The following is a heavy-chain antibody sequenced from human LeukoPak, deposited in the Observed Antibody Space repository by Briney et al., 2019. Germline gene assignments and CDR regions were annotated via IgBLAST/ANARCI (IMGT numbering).Heavy chain of an antibody. D-gene: IGHD3-10*01. J-gene: IGHJ5*02. V-gene: IGHV1-18*01. CDR1: GYTFTSYG. Sequence: ASVKVSCKASGYTFTSYGISWVRQAPGQGLEWMGWISAYNGNTNYAQKLQGRVTMTTDTSTSTAYMELRSLRSDDTAVYYCARGGYDYGSGMRGNWFDPWGQGTLVTVSS. CDR2: ISAYNGNT. CDR3: ARGGYDYGSGMRGNWFDP.